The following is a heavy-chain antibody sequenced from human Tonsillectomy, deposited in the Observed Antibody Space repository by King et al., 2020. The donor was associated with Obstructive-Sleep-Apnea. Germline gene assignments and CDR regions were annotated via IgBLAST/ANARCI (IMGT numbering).Heavy chain of an antibody. V-gene: IGHV3-7*01. J-gene: IGHJ4*02. CDR3: AREDGFVNFDY. Sequence: QLVQSGGDLVQPGGSLRLSCVASGFTFSTYWMTWVRQAPGKGLEWVATISHDESEKYYLDSVRGRFTTSRDNAKNSVSLQMNSLSVEDTAVYYCAREDGFVNFDYWGQGTLVTVSS. CDR2: ISHDESEK. CDR1: GFTFSTYW. D-gene: IGHD5-24*01.